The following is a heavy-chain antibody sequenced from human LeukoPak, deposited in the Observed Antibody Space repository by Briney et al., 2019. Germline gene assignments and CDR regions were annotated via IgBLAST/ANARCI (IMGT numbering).Heavy chain of an antibody. CDR1: GGSISSYY. V-gene: IGHV4-59*01. J-gene: IGHJ4*02. Sequence: SETLSLTCTVSGGSISSYYWSWLRQPPGKGLEWIGYIYYSGSTNYNPSLKSRVTISVDTSKNQFSLKLSSVAAADTAVYYCARGSGATSNFDYWGQGTLVTVSS. CDR3: ARGSGATSNFDY. CDR2: IYYSGST. D-gene: IGHD1-26*01.